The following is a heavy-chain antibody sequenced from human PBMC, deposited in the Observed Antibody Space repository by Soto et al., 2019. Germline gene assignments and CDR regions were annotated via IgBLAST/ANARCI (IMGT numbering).Heavy chain of an antibody. CDR1: GGSFSGYY. Sequence: QVQLQQWGAGLLKPSENLYLTCAVYGGSFSGYYWSWIRQPQGKGLEWIGEINHSGSTNYNPSLKSRVTISVPTSKNQVALKLSSVTAADTAVYYCERGTPNYYYGMDVWGQGTKVTVSS. J-gene: IGHJ6*02. V-gene: IGHV4-34*01. CDR2: INHSGST. CDR3: ERGTPNYYYGMDV.